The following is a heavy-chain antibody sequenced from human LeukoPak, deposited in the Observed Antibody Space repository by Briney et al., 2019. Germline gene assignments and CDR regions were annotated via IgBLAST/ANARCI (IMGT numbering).Heavy chain of an antibody. D-gene: IGHD6-13*01. CDR1: GFTFSSYG. J-gene: IGHJ6*03. CDR3: ARAAAAGTVYYYYMDV. Sequence: GGSLRLSCAASGFTFSSYGMHWVRQAPGKGLEWVAFIRNDGGDKYYADSVKGRFTISRDNSKNTLYLQMNSLRAEDTAVYYCARAAAAGTVYYYYMDVWGKGATVTVSS. CDR2: IRNDGGDK. V-gene: IGHV3-30*02.